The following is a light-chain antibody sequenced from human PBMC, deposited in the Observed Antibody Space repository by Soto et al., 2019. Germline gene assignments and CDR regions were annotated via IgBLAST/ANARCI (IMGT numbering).Light chain of an antibody. Sequence: IVLTQSPGTLSLSPGERATLSCRASQSASSSSLAWYQQKPGQAPRLLIYGASIRATGIPARFSGSGSWTEFTLTISSLQSEDFAVYYCQQYNTWPPITFGQGTRLESK. CDR3: QQYNTWPPIT. CDR1: QSASSS. V-gene: IGKV3-15*01. CDR2: GAS. J-gene: IGKJ5*01.